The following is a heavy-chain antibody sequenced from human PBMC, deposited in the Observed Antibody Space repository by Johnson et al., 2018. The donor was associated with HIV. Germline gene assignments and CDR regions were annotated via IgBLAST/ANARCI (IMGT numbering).Heavy chain of an antibody. CDR3: ARDAAPYYYDSSGGGGFDI. J-gene: IGHJ3*02. CDR1: GFTFSSYW. CDR2: INSDGSST. D-gene: IGHD3-22*01. Sequence: VQLVESGGGLVKPGGSLRLSCAASGFTFSSYWMHWVRQAPGKGLVWVSRINSDGSSTSYADSVKGRFTISRDNAKNTLYLQMNSLRAEDTAVYYCARDAAPYYYDSSGGGGFDIWGQGTMVTVSS. V-gene: IGHV3-74*01.